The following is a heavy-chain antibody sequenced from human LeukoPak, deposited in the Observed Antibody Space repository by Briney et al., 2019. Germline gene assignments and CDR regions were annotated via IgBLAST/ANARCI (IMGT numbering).Heavy chain of an antibody. CDR2: ISGSGGST. Sequence: GGSLRLSCAASGFTFSSYGMSWVRQAPGKGLEWVSAISGSGGSTYYVDSVKGRFTISRDNSKNTLYLQMNSLRAEDTAVYYCAREAGDIHGFDYWGQGTLVTVSS. V-gene: IGHV3-23*01. CDR3: AREAGDIHGFDY. D-gene: IGHD3-16*01. J-gene: IGHJ4*02. CDR1: GFTFSSYG.